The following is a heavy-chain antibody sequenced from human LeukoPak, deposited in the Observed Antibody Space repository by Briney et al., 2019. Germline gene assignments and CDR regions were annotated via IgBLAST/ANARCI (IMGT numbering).Heavy chain of an antibody. J-gene: IGHJ4*02. V-gene: IGHV4-4*09. D-gene: IGHD3-16*01. CDR1: GGSISSYY. Sequence: SETLSLTCTVSGGSISSYYWSWIRQPPGKGLERIGYIYTSGSNNYNPSLKSRVTISVDTSKNQFSLKLSSVTAADTAVYYCARSPRGGDLNFDYWGQGTLVTVSS. CDR2: IYTSGSN. CDR3: ARSPRGGDLNFDY.